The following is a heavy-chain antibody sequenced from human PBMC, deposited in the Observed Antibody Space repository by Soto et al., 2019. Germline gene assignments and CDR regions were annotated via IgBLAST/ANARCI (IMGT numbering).Heavy chain of an antibody. CDR1: GFTFSSYE. J-gene: IGHJ6*02. Sequence: EVQLVESGGGLVQPGGSLRLSCAASGFTFSSYEMNWVRQAPGKGLEWVSYISSSGSTIYYADSVKGRFTISRDNAKNSLYLQMNSLRAEDTAVYYCAREYYYYGMDVRGQGTTVTVSS. V-gene: IGHV3-48*03. CDR3: AREYYYYGMDV. CDR2: ISSSGSTI.